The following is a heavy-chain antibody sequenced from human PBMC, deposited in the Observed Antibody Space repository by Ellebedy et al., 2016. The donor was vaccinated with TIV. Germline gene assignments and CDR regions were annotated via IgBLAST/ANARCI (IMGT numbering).Heavy chain of an antibody. D-gene: IGHD4-17*01. Sequence: ASVKVSCKASGYTFTGYYMHWVRQAPGQRLEWMGWINAGNGNTKYSQKFQDRVTITRDTSASTAYMELSSLRSEDTAVYYCARGQLHYGDYFDYWGQGTLVTVSS. CDR2: INAGNGNT. V-gene: IGHV1-3*01. CDR1: GYTFTGYY. J-gene: IGHJ4*02. CDR3: ARGQLHYGDYFDY.